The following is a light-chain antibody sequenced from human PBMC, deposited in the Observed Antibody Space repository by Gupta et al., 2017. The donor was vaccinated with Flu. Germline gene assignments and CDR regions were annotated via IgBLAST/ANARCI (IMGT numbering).Light chain of an antibody. Sequence: PSSLSASLGDRVTIICRASQSITMYLNWYQQKAGKAPRLLIYAAPRLQSGVPSRFSGRGSGTDFTLTINGLQPEEIATYYCQQSYSAARAFGQGTKVEIK. V-gene: IGKV1-39*01. CDR2: AAP. CDR1: QSITMY. CDR3: QQSYSAARA. J-gene: IGKJ1*01.